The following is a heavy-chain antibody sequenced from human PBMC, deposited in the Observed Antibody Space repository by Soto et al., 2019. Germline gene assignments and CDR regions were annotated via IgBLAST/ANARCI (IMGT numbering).Heavy chain of an antibody. V-gene: IGHV3-30*18. Sequence: GGSLRLSCAASGFTFSSYGMHWVRQAPGKGLEWMAVISYDGSNKFYADSVKGRFTISRDNSRNTLYLQMNSLRAEDTAVFYCAKDVIGPSSYGMDVWGQGTAVTVSS. J-gene: IGHJ6*02. CDR3: AKDVIGPSSYGMDV. CDR2: ISYDGSNK. D-gene: IGHD2-21*01. CDR1: GFTFSSYG.